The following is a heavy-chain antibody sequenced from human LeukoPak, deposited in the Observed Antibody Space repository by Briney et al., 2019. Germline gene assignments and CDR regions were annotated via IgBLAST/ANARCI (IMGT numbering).Heavy chain of an antibody. J-gene: IGHJ3*02. CDR1: GFTFSSYS. CDR2: ISSSSSTI. D-gene: IGHD2-2*02. Sequence: PGGSLRLSCAASGFTFSSYSMTWVRQAPGKGLEWVSYISSSSSTIYYADSAKGRFTISRDNAKNSLYLQMNSLRAEDTAVYYCARYCSSTSCYTTLDAFDIWGQGTMVTVSS. CDR3: ARYCSSTSCYTTLDAFDI. V-gene: IGHV3-48*04.